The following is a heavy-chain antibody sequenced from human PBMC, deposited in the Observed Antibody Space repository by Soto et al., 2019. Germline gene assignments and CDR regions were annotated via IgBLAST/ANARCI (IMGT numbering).Heavy chain of an antibody. CDR2: IYDSGNT. V-gene: IGHV4-59*12. J-gene: IGHJ4*02. Sequence: PSETLSLTCTVSGGSISSYYWSWIRQPPGKGLEWIGYIYDSGNTNYNPSLKSRVTISVDTSKNQFSLKLSSVTAADTAVYYCARGRGDYGDYTIIDYWGQGTLVTVSS. CDR3: ARGRGDYGDYTIIDY. CDR1: GGSISSYY. D-gene: IGHD4-17*01.